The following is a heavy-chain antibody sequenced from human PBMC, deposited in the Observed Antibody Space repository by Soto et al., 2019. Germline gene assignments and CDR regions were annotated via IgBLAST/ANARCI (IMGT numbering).Heavy chain of an antibody. CDR1: GFTFSDHY. Sequence: PGGSLRLYCAASGFTFSDHYMDWVRQAPGKGLEWVGRSRNKANSYSTEYAASVKGRFTISRDESKNSLYLQMNSLKTEDTAVYYCARFSGSYTRGLDYWGQGTLVTVSS. CDR2: SRNKANSYST. V-gene: IGHV3-72*01. CDR3: ARFSGSYTRGLDY. J-gene: IGHJ4*02. D-gene: IGHD1-26*01.